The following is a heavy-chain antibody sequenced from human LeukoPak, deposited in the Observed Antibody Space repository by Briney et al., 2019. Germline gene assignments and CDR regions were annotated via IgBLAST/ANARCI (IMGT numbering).Heavy chain of an antibody. V-gene: IGHV3-23*01. CDR1: GFTFSSYA. J-gene: IGHJ4*02. CDR3: AKSYGVVLATSFDY. CDR2: ISGSGGST. D-gene: IGHD2-2*01. Sequence: PGGSLRLSCAASGFTFSSYAMSWVRQAPGKGLEWVSFISGSGGSTYYADSVKGRFTISRDNSKNTLYLQMNSLRADDTAVYYCAKSYGVVLATSFDYWGQGTLVTVSS.